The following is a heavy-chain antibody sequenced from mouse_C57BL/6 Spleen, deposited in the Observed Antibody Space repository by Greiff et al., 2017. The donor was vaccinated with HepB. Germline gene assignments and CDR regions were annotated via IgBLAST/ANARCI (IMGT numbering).Heavy chain of an antibody. J-gene: IGHJ4*01. CDR2: IYPGSGNT. CDR1: GYTFTDYY. D-gene: IGHD2-4*01. CDR3: ARPDYDYAYYAMDY. Sequence: QVQLKESGAELVRPGASVKLSCKASGYTFTDYYINWVKQRPGQGLEWIARIYPGSGNTYYNEKFKGKATLTAEKSSSTAYMQLSSLTSEDSAVYFCARPDYDYAYYAMDYWGQGTSVTVSS. V-gene: IGHV1-76*01.